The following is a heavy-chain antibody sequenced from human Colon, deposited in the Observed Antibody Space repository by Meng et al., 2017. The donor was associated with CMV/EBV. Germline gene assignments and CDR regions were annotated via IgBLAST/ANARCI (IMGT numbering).Heavy chain of an antibody. V-gene: IGHV1-18*01. J-gene: IGHJ5*02. Sequence: SYGISWVRQAPGQGLEWMGWISAYNGNTNYAQKLQGRVTMTTDTSTSTAYMELRSLRSDDTAVYYCARGEYCSSTSCYEGFTWFDPWGQGTLVTVSS. CDR2: ISAYNGNT. CDR3: ARGEYCSSTSCYEGFTWFDP. CDR1: SYG. D-gene: IGHD2-2*01.